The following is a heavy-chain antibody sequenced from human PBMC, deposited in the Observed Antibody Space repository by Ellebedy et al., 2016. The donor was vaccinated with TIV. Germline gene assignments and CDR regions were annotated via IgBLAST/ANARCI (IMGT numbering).Heavy chain of an antibody. J-gene: IGHJ4*02. V-gene: IGHV1-3*01. CDR3: ARDLGGYQLLYRD. D-gene: IGHD2-2*02. Sequence: ASVKVSCXASGYTFTSYAMHWVRQAPGQRLEWMGWINAGNGNTKYSQKFQGRVTITRDTSAGTAYMELRSLRSDDTAVYYCARDLGGYQLLYRDWGQGTLVTVSS. CDR2: INAGNGNT. CDR1: GYTFTSYA.